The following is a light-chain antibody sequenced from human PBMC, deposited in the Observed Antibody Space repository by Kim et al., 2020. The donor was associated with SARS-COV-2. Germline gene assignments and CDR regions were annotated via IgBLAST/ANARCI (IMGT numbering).Light chain of an antibody. V-gene: IGKV1-27*01. CDR3: QKYNSDTRT. CDR2: AAS. CDR1: QGISNY. J-gene: IGKJ1*01. Sequence: ASVGARVTISCRASQGISNYLAWYQQKPGKVPKLLIYAASTLQSGVPSRFSGSGSGTDFTLTISSLQPEDVATYYCQKYNSDTRTFGQGTKVDIK.